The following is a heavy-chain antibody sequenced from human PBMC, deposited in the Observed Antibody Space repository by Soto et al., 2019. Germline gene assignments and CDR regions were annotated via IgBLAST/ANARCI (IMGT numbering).Heavy chain of an antibody. Sequence: QITLNESGPTQVKPRQTLTLNCTFSGFSLTTSGVGVGWIRQSPGKAPEWLGLIYWDDDKGYSPSLKSRLTITKDTTNNQVVLTMADLDPADIATYYCAHSVLLTVFGLVTTTAIYFDFWGQGTPVAVSS. V-gene: IGHV2-5*02. J-gene: IGHJ4*01. CDR3: AHSVLLTVFGLVTTTAIYFDF. CDR2: IYWDDDK. D-gene: IGHD3-3*01. CDR1: GFSLTTSGVG.